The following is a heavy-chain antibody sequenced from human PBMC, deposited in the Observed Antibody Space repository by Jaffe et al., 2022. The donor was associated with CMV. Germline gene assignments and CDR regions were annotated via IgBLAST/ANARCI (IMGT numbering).Heavy chain of an antibody. D-gene: IGHD6-19*01. CDR1: GGSISSSSYY. CDR3: ARLSLVQWLTNWFDP. V-gene: IGHV4-39*01. CDR2: IYYSGST. J-gene: IGHJ5*02. Sequence: QLQLQESGPGLVKPSETLSLTCTVSGGSISSSSYYWGWIRQPPGKGLEWIGSIYYSGSTYYNPSLKSRVTISVDTSKNQFSLKLSSVTAADTAVYYCARLSLVQWLTNWFDPWGQGTLVTVSS.